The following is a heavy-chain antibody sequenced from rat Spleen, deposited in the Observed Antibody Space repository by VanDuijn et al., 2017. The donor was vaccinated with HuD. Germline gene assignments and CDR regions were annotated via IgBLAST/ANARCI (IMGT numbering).Heavy chain of an antibody. CDR1: GFTFSYYG. J-gene: IGHJ1*01. V-gene: IGHV5-22*01. CDR3: VRLYNNHGYWYFDF. CDR2: TSYEGSST. Sequence: EVQLVESGGGLVQPGRSLKLSCVASGFTFSYYGMHWIRQAPTKGLEWVASTSYEGSSTDYGYSVKGRFTISRDNAKSTLYLQMNSLRSEYTATYLCVRLYNNHGYWYFDFWGPGTMVTVSS. D-gene: IGHD1-5*01.